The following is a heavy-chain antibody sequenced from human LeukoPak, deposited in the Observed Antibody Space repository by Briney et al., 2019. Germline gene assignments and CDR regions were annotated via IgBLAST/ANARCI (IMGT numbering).Heavy chain of an antibody. J-gene: IGHJ5*02. CDR1: GFTFSSYW. Sequence: PGRSLRLSCAASGFTFSSYWMHWVRQAPGKGLVWVSRINSDGSSTSYADSVKGRFTISRDNAKNTLYLQMNSLRAEDTAVYYCARDNGLWFGENWFDPWGQGTLVTVSS. CDR3: ARDNGLWFGENWFDP. V-gene: IGHV3-74*01. CDR2: INSDGSST. D-gene: IGHD3-10*01.